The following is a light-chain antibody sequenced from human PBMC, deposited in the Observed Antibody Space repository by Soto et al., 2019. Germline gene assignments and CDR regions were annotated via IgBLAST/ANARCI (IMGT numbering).Light chain of an antibody. J-gene: IGKJ4*01. CDR1: QKTHNF. CDR3: QQSFGNPRT. Sequence: DIRMTQSPSSLSASLGDRVTVTCRASQKTHNFVSWYQQKPGQAPKLLIFLASTLENGVPSRFGGSGSGTDFTLTISSLQPEDFATYYCQQSFGNPRTFGGGTKVDIK. CDR2: LAS. V-gene: IGKV1-39*01.